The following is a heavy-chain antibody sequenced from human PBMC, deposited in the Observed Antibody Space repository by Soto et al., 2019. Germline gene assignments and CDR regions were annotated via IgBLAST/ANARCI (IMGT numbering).Heavy chain of an antibody. Sequence: SDPRSLTCPLTGYSFNSYYWSGMRQPPGKGLECMDYFYYSGSTNYNPSLRSRVTLSVDTSKNQISLRLKSVTAVDTAVYYGARAETSGIHYFDYWGQGSLVTVSS. CDR2: FYYSGST. CDR1: GYSFNSYY. V-gene: IGHV4-59*01. J-gene: IGHJ4*02. CDR3: ARAETSGIHYFDY. D-gene: IGHD6-13*01.